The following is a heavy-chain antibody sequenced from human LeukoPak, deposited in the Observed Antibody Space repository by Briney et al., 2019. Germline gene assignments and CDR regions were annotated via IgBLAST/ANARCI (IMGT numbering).Heavy chain of an antibody. CDR3: ARGYSSSWLDY. V-gene: IGHV1-2*02. Sequence: AASVKVSCKASGYTFTAFYRHWVRQAPGQGLEWMGWINPNSGGTKYAQKFQGRVTMTTDTSINTAYLELSRLRSDDTAVYYCARGYSSSWLDYWGQGTLVTVSS. J-gene: IGHJ4*02. D-gene: IGHD6-13*01. CDR1: GYTFTAFY. CDR2: INPNSGGT.